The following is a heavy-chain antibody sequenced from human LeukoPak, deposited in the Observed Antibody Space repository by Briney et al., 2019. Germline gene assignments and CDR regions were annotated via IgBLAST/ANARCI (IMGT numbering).Heavy chain of an antibody. CDR1: GYTFSGFY. Sequence: ASVKVSCKASGYTFSGFYIHWVRQAPGQGLEWMGWINPNSGVTNYAQKLQGRVTITRDTSIDTAYMQLSRLRSDDTAVYYCARDFRDLQQLEGIDYWGQGTLVTVSS. D-gene: IGHD6-13*01. CDR3: ARDFRDLQQLEGIDY. CDR2: INPNSGVT. J-gene: IGHJ4*02. V-gene: IGHV1-2*02.